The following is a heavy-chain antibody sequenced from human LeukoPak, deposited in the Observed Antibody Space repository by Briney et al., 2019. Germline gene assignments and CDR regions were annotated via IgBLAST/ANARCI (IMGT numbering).Heavy chain of an antibody. J-gene: IGHJ4*02. Sequence: SETLSLTCGVSGGSISSTNWWTWVRQPPGKGLEWIGEVHLDGRTNYNPSLESRLTISVDLSENHVSLKLTSVTAADTAVYYCAREGGFYRPLDYSGQGTLVTVSS. CDR1: GGSISSTNW. D-gene: IGHD3-3*01. CDR3: AREGGFYRPLDY. V-gene: IGHV4-4*02. CDR2: VHLDGRT.